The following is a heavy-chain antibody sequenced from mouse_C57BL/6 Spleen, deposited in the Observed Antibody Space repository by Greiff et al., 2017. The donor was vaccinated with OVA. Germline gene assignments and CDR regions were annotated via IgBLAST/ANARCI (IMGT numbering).Heavy chain of an antibody. V-gene: IGHV1-9*01. D-gene: IGHD2-2*01. CDR2: ILPGSGST. CDR3: ARWTLMVTTYYYAMDY. CDR1: GYTFTGYW. J-gene: IGHJ4*01. Sequence: QVQLKESGAELMKPGASVKLSCKATGYTFTGYWIEWVKQRPGHGLEWIGEILPGSGSTNYNEKFKGKATFTADTSSNTAYMQLSSLTTEDSAIYYCARWTLMVTTYYYAMDYWGQGTSVTVSS.